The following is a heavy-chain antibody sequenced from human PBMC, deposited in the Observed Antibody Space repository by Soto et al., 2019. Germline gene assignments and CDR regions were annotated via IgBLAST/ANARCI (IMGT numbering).Heavy chain of an antibody. CDR2: ISSSSSVI. J-gene: IGHJ6*02. CDR1: GFTFSTYS. CDR3: AREYTAWPLAYGLDV. Sequence: GGSLRLSCSVSGFTFSTYSMAWIRQAPGKGLEWLSYISSSSSVIYYADSVKGRITVSRDNGKNALILQMNSLRAEDTAVYYCAREYTAWPLAYGLDVWGQGTTVTVSS. D-gene: IGHD2-2*02. V-gene: IGHV3-48*04.